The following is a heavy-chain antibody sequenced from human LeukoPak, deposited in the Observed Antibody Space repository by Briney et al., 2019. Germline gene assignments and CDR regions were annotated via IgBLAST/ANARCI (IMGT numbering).Heavy chain of an antibody. CDR3: ARDFRWTGGYFDY. CDR1: GFTFDDHG. CDR2: ISWSSGII. D-gene: IGHD1-14*01. J-gene: IGHJ4*02. V-gene: IGHV3-9*01. Sequence: GGSLRLSCAASGFTFDDHGMHWVRQAPGKGLEWVSGISWSSGIIGYADSVKGRFTISRDNAKNSLYLQMNSLGAEDTAVYYCARDFRWTGGYFDYWGQGTLVTVSS.